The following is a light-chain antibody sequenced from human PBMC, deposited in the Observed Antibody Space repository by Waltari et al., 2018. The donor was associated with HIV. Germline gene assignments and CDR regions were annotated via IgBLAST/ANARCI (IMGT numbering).Light chain of an antibody. CDR1: NIGTKA. CDR3: QVWHYNGV. V-gene: IGLV3-9*01. Sequence: SYELTQPLSVSVALGQTARLSCGGSNIGTKAVHWYQQKPGQAPSLVIFNDKTRPNWVPARHSGSKSRNTATVTISGVQAGGADVYYCQVWHYNGVFGGGSNLTGL. CDR2: NDK. J-gene: IGLJ2*01.